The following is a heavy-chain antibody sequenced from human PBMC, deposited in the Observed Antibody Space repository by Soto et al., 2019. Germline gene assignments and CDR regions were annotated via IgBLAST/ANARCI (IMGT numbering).Heavy chain of an antibody. J-gene: IGHJ4*02. Sequence: QVQLQQWGAGLLKPSETLSLTCAVYGGSFSGYYWSWIRQPPGKGLEWIGEINHSGSTNYNPSLKSRVTISVVTPKNQFSLKLSSVTAADTAVYYCARAIPPDTAAAGNFDYWGQGTLVTVSS. D-gene: IGHD6-13*01. V-gene: IGHV4-34*01. CDR3: ARAIPPDTAAAGNFDY. CDR1: GGSFSGYY. CDR2: INHSGST.